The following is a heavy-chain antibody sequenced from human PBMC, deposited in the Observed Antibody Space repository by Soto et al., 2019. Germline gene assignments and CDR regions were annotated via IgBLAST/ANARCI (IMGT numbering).Heavy chain of an antibody. Sequence: PGGSLRLSCAASGFTFSSYGMHWVRQAPGKGLEWVSSISSSSSYIYYADSVKGRFTISRDNAKNSLYLQMNSLRAEDTAVYYCARVGIAVAVFDYWGQGTLVTVSS. CDR2: ISSSSSYI. J-gene: IGHJ4*02. CDR1: GFTFSSYG. D-gene: IGHD6-19*01. V-gene: IGHV3-21*01. CDR3: ARVGIAVAVFDY.